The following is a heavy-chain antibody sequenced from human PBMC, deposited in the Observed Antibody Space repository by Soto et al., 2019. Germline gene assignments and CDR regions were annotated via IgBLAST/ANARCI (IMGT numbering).Heavy chain of an antibody. V-gene: IGHV4-61*01. CDR1: GGSVSSGSYY. CDR3: ERGCDYSNYFWFDP. D-gene: IGHD4-4*01. CDR2: IYYSGST. Sequence: PSETLSLTCTVSGGSVSSGSYYWSWIRQPPGKGLEWIGYIYYSGSTNYNPSLKSRVTISVDTSKNQFSLKLSSVTAADTAVYYRERGCDYSNYFWFDPWGQGTLVTVSS. J-gene: IGHJ5*02.